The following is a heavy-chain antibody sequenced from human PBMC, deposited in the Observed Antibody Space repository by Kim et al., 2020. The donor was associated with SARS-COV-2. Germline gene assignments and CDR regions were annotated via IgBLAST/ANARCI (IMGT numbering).Heavy chain of an antibody. V-gene: IGHV4-39*01. CDR3: ATTLAARPRGGFDP. D-gene: IGHD6-6*01. CDR2: IYYSGST. CDR1: GGPISSRSYY. J-gene: IGHJ5*02. Sequence: SETLSLTCTVSGGPISSRSYYWGWIRQPPGKGPEWVGTIYYSGSTYYSPSLRSRLTISVDTSKNQFSLRLSSMTAADTAVYYFATTLAARPRGGFDPWGQGTLVTVSA.